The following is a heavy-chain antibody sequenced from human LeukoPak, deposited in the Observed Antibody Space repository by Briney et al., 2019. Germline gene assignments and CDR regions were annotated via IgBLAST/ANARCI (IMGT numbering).Heavy chain of an antibody. J-gene: IGHJ4*02. CDR3: ARDPNYYYDSSGYPSGDY. Sequence: PRRSLRPSCAASGFTLSSYGMHWVRQAPGKGLEWVAVIWYDASNKYYADSVKGRFTISRDNSKNTLYLQMNRLRAEDTAVYYCARDPNYYYDSSGYPSGDYWGQGTLVTVSS. D-gene: IGHD3-22*01. CDR2: IWYDASNK. CDR1: GFTLSSYG. V-gene: IGHV3-33*01.